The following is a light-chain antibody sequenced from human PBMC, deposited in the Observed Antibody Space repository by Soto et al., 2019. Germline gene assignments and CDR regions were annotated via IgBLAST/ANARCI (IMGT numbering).Light chain of an antibody. CDR2: DVS. V-gene: IGLV2-14*01. CDR1: SSDVGGYNY. J-gene: IGLJ2*01. Sequence: QSALTQPASVSGSPGQSITISCIGTSSDVGGYNYVSWYQQHPGKTPKVMIYDVSNRPSGVSDRFSGSKSGNTASLTISGLQAVDEADYYCSSYTSSTTLVFGGGTKLTVL. CDR3: SSYTSSTTLV.